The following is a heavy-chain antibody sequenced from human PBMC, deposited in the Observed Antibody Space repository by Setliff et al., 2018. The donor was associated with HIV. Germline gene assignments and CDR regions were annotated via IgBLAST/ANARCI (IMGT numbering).Heavy chain of an antibody. D-gene: IGHD2-21*01. CDR1: GVSINRTDHY. CDR3: ARVPVAGANWFDP. J-gene: IGHJ5*02. Sequence: PSETLSLTCSVSGVSINRTDHYWGWIRPSPGKRLEWIGSVSQSGSTYYNPSLKSRITITVDRSKNLFSLKLISVTAADQGVYYCARVPVAGANWFDPWGLGTLVTVSS. CDR2: VSQSGST. V-gene: IGHV4-39*01.